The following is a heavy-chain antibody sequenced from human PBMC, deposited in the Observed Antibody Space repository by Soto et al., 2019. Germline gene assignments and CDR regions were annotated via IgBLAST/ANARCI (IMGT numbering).Heavy chain of an antibody. D-gene: IGHD3-10*01. J-gene: IGHJ3*01. Sequence: EVQMVESGGGPVKPGGSLRLSCAVSGFSFRDAWMNWVRQAPGKGLEWVGRIKSRAAGGAIDYAAPVKGRFTISRDDSEDTLYLQINSLKTEDTAMYYCTTDGSFGGVVVAFHLWGQGTMLSVSS. CDR3: TTDGSFGGVVVAFHL. CDR1: GFSFRDAW. V-gene: IGHV3-15*07. CDR2: IKSRAAGGAI.